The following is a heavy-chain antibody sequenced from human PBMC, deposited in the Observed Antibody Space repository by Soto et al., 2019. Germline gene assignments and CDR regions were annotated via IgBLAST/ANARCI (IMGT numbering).Heavy chain of an antibody. Sequence: PSETLSLTCSVSGGSISNSNYYWAWIRQSPRMGLEWIGTIYYTGTTYYNPYLKSRATTSVDTSENQFSLKLSSVTAADTAVYYCASPKIAFYNWFDPWGQGTLVTVSS. CDR3: ASPKIAFYNWFDP. J-gene: IGHJ5*02. CDR1: GGSISNSNYY. V-gene: IGHV4-39*01. D-gene: IGHD3-3*02. CDR2: IYYTGTT.